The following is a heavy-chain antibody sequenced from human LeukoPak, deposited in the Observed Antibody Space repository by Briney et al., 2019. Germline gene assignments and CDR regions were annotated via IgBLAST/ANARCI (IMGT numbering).Heavy chain of an antibody. CDR2: LRGNGET. J-gene: IGHJ4*02. Sequence: GGSLRLSCAASGFVFSSYAMSWVRQTPARGLEWVSSLRGNGETFYADSVKGRFTLSRGDSRNTVYLQLNNLRVEDTAIYYCAKANWVSDADAVWRGQGTLVTVSS. CDR1: GFVFSSYA. D-gene: IGHD3-16*01. CDR3: AKANWVSDADAVW. V-gene: IGHV3-23*01.